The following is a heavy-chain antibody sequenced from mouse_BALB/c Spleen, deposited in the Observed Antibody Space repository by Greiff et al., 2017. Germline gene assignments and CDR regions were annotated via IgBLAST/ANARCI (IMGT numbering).Heavy chain of an antibody. V-gene: IGHV5-17*02. Sequence: EVQLVESGGGLVQPGGSLKLSCAASGFSFSSYGMHWVRQAPGKGLEWVGYISSGSSTTYYTDTVKDRYTISRDKPKDTLFLQLTSLKSEDTAMYYCARSGWYDGAMDYWGQGTSVTVSA. J-gene: IGHJ4*01. D-gene: IGHD2-14*01. CDR1: GFSFSSYG. CDR3: ARSGWYDGAMDY. CDR2: ISSGSSTT.